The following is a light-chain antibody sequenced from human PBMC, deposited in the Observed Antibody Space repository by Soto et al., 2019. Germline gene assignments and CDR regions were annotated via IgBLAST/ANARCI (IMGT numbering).Light chain of an antibody. CDR2: GAS. Sequence: EIVLTQSPGTLSLSPGERATLSCRASQSVSSDYLAWYQQRPGQAPRLLIYGASSRATGIPDRISGSGSGTDFTLTISRLEPEDFAVYYCQQYGSSPITFGQGTRLEIK. V-gene: IGKV3-20*01. J-gene: IGKJ5*01. CDR3: QQYGSSPIT. CDR1: QSVSSDY.